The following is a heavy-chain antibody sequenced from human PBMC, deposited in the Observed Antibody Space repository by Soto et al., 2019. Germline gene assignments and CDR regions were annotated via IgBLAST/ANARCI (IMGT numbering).Heavy chain of an antibody. V-gene: IGHV3-23*01. Sequence: EVLLLESGGGLVQPGGSLRLSGGAYGFSFSDNAMTWIREAPGKGLEWVSSISDDGDSTYYADSVKGRFTISRDNSKNTLFLQMSSLGAEDTAVYYCAKSLSTAVNYGLDVWGQGTSVTVSS. CDR3: AKSLSTAVNYGLDV. D-gene: IGHD2-2*01. J-gene: IGHJ6*02. CDR1: GFSFSDNA. CDR2: ISDDGDST.